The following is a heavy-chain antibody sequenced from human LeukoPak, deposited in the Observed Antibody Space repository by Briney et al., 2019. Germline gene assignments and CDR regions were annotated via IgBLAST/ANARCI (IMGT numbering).Heavy chain of an antibody. CDR3: AKDKRYYDFWSGYHHPSFDY. Sequence: GGSLRLSCAASGFTFSSYAMSWVRQAPGKGLEWVSAISGSGGSTYYADSVKGRFTISRDNSKNTLYLQMNSLRGEDTAVYYCAKDKRYYDFWSGYHHPSFDYWGQGTLVTVSS. CDR2: ISGSGGST. D-gene: IGHD3-3*01. V-gene: IGHV3-23*01. CDR1: GFTFSSYA. J-gene: IGHJ4*02.